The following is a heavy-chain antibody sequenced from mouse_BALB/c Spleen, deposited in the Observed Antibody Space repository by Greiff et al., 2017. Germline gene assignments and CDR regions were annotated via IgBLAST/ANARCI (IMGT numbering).Heavy chain of an antibody. CDR2: INPYNDGT. V-gene: IGHV1-14*01. Sequence: EVQLQQSGPELVKPGASVKMSCKASGYTFTSYVMHWVKQKPGQGLEWIGYINPYNDGTKYNEKFKGKATLTSDKSSSTAYMELSSLTSEDSAVYYCARREGLRQRDYYAMDYWGQGTSVTVSS. CDR3: ARREGLRQRDYYAMDY. D-gene: IGHD3-1*01. CDR1: GYTFTSYV. J-gene: IGHJ4*01.